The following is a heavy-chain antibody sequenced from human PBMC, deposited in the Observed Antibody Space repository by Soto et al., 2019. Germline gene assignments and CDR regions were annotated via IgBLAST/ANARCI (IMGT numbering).Heavy chain of an antibody. V-gene: IGHV2-5*02. CDR1: GFSLNTDEVS. Sequence: QITLRESGPTLVRPTQTLTLTCTFSGFSLNTDEVSVSWIRQPPGKAPECLALIYWDDDKRYKPSLKNRATITKDPSKNQVVLTMSNMSPVDTAIYYCAQGRAEWAYFDYWGQGTPVTVSS. CDR3: AQGRAEWAYFDY. D-gene: IGHD1-26*01. CDR2: IYWDDDK. J-gene: IGHJ4*02.